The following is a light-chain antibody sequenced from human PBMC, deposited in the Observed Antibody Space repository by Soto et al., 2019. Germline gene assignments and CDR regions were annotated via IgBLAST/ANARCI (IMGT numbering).Light chain of an antibody. CDR1: QDIKHF. J-gene: IGKJ1*01. V-gene: IGKV1-6*01. Sequence: ATPLTQSPSSLSASVGDRVTITCRSSQDIKHFLGWYQQKPGKAPNLLIYTASNLQGGVPLRFRGSGSGTHFTLTISSLQPEDFATYYCLQNHNYPWTFGQGTKVEI. CDR2: TAS. CDR3: LQNHNYPWT.